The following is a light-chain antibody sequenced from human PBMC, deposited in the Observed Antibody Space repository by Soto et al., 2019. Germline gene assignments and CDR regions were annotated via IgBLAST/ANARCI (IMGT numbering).Light chain of an antibody. Sequence: DIQMTQSPSTLSASVGDRVTITCRASQSISHWLAWYQQKPGKAPKLLIYDASSLESGVPSRFSGSGSGAEFTLTISSLQPDDVATYYCQQYNSYKLTFGGGTKVEIK. CDR1: QSISHW. CDR3: QQYNSYKLT. V-gene: IGKV1-5*01. CDR2: DAS. J-gene: IGKJ4*01.